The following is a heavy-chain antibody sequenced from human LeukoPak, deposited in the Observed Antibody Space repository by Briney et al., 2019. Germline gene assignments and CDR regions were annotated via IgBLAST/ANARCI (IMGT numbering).Heavy chain of an antibody. CDR1: GYTFTGYY. D-gene: IGHD7-27*01. J-gene: IGHJ4*02. V-gene: IGHV1-2*02. CDR3: ARDVRWGDRDY. CDR2: INPNSGGT. Sequence: ASVKVSCKAPGYTFTGYYMHWVRQAPGQGLEWMGWINPNSGGTDYAQKFQGRVTMTRDTSITTTYMEVSRLRSDDTAVYFCARDVRWGDRDYWGQGTLVSVSS.